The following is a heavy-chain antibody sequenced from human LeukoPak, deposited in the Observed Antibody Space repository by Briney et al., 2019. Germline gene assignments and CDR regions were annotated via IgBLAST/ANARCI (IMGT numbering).Heavy chain of an antibody. Sequence: PGGSLRLSCAASGFTLRRFDMNWLRQAPGKGLEWVSYMSSSGNAIYYADSVKGRFTISRDSAKNSLYLQMDSLRADDTAVYYCARARYLDLWGRGTLVTVSS. CDR1: GFTLRRFD. V-gene: IGHV3-48*03. J-gene: IGHJ2*01. CDR2: MSSSGNAI. CDR3: ARARYLDL.